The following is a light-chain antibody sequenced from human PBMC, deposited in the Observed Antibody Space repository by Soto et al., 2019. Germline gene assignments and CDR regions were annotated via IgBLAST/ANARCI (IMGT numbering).Light chain of an antibody. CDR1: QSVTNS. V-gene: IGKV3-11*01. Sequence: IVLAHVPGTRVLYPGERATPPWQASQSVTNSFLAWYQQKPGQAPXILIYDASNRATGIPARFSGSGSGTDFTLTISSLEPEDFAVYYCQQRSNFITFGQGARLEIK. CDR3: QQRSNFIT. CDR2: DAS. J-gene: IGKJ5*01.